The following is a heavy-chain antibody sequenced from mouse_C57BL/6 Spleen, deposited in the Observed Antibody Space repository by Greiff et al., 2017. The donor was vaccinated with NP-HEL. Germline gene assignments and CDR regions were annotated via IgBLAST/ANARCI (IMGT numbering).Heavy chain of an antibody. CDR3: ARNWDEGFDY. V-gene: IGHV1-82*01. CDR1: GYAFSSSW. Sequence: QVQLQQSGPELVKPGASVKISCKASGYAFSSSWMNWVKQRPGKGLEWIGRIYPGDGDTNYNGKFKGKATLTADKSSSTAYMQLSSLTSEDSAVYFCARNWDEGFDYWGQGTTLTVSS. J-gene: IGHJ2*01. D-gene: IGHD4-1*01. CDR2: IYPGDGDT.